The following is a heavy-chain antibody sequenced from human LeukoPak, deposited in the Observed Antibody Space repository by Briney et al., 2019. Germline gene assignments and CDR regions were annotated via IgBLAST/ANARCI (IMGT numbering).Heavy chain of an antibody. Sequence: SVKVSCKASGGTFSSYAISWVRQAPGQGLEWMGRIIPILGIANYAQKFQGRVTITADKSTSTAYMELSSLRSEDTAVYYCARDRGYCSSTSCYEWNWFDPWGQGTLVTVSS. J-gene: IGHJ5*02. CDR1: GGTFSSYA. CDR2: IIPILGIA. V-gene: IGHV1-69*04. D-gene: IGHD2-2*01. CDR3: ARDRGYCSSTSCYEWNWFDP.